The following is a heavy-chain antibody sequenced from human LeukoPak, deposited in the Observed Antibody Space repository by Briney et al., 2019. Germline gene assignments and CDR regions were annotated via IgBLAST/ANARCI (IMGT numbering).Heavy chain of an antibody. CDR2: ISAYNGNT. D-gene: IGHD4-17*01. J-gene: IGHJ4*02. Sequence: DSVKVSCKASGYPFISYGIVWVRQAPGQGLEWMGWISAYNGNTNYAQKLQGRVTMTTDTSTSTAYMEMTSLRSEDTAMYYCARDPTVTTAPDYWGQGTLVTVSS. CDR1: GYPFISYG. V-gene: IGHV1-18*01. CDR3: ARDPTVTTAPDY.